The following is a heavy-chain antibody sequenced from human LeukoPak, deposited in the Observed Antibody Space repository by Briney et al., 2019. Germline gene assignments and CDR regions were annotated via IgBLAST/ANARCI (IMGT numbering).Heavy chain of an antibody. J-gene: IGHJ4*02. CDR2: INHSGRT. CDR1: GGSYNGYY. CDR3: ARVGGLWFGESSFDY. D-gene: IGHD3-10*01. Sequence: PSETLSLICAVYGGSYNGYYWSCIPQPPGRGLEWIGDINHSGRTNYNPSLKSRVTISVDTSKNQLSLKLSSVTAADTAVYYCARVGGLWFGESSFDYWGQGTLVTVSS. V-gene: IGHV4-34*01.